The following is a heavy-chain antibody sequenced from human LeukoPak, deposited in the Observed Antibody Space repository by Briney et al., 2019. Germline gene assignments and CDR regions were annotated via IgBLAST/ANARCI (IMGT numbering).Heavy chain of an antibody. CDR3: ARGPPLYYDILTGVFDY. V-gene: IGHV1-2*06. Sequence: GASVKVSCKASGYTFTGDYMHQLRQAPGQGLEWMGRINPNSGGTNYAQKFQGRVTMTRDTSISTAYMELSRLRSDDTAVYYCARGPPLYYDILTGVFDYWGQGTLVTVSS. D-gene: IGHD3-9*01. CDR1: GYTFTGDY. CDR2: INPNSGGT. J-gene: IGHJ4*02.